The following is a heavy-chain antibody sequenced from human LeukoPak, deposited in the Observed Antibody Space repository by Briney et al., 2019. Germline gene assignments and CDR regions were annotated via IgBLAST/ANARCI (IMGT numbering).Heavy chain of an antibody. D-gene: IGHD5/OR15-5a*01. J-gene: IGHJ3*02. CDR2: ISYSETT. V-gene: IGHV4-59*01. CDR3: ARDKGLPQAFDI. CDR1: GLTFSNYA. Sequence: GSLRLSCAASGLTFSNYAMIWVRQAPGKGLEYIGYISYSETTSYNPSLKSRVTISVDTSKNQFSLKLTSVTAADTAVYYCARDKGLPQAFDIWGQGTMVTVSS.